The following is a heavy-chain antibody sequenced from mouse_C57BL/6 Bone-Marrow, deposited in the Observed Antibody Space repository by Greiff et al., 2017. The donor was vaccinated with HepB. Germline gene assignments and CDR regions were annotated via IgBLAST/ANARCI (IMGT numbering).Heavy chain of an antibody. Sequence: EVKLLESGPGLVKPSQSLSLTCSVTGYSITSGYYWNWIRQFPGNKLEWMGYISYDGSNNYNPSLKNRISITRDTSKNQFFLKLNSVTTEDTATYYCARGGTVVAFDYWGQGTTLTVSS. CDR3: ARGGTVVAFDY. CDR1: GYSITSGYY. D-gene: IGHD1-1*01. CDR2: ISYDGSN. V-gene: IGHV3-6*01. J-gene: IGHJ2*01.